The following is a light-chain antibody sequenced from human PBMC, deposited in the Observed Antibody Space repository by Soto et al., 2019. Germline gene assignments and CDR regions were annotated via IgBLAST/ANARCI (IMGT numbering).Light chain of an antibody. CDR2: AAS. V-gene: IGKV1-5*01. CDR3: QQYNSYWK. Sequence: DIQMTQSPSTLSASVVDIVKINFRASQSISSWLAWYQQKPGKAPKLLIYAASSLQSGVPSRFSGSGSGTEFTLTISSLQPDDFATYYCQQYNSYWKCGQGTKGDIK. CDR1: QSISSW. J-gene: IGKJ1*01.